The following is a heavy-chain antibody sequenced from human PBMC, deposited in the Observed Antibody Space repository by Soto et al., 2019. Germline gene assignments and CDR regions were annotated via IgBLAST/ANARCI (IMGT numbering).Heavy chain of an antibody. CDR1: GFTFSGYS. Sequence: EVQLVESGGDLVQPEGSLRLSCAASGFTFSGYSMNWVRQAPGKGLEWVSFIRSSGSTIYYADSVKGRFTVSRDNAKNLLYLQMHSLRVEDTAVYYCARENDSSLFAHWGQGTLVTVSS. CDR3: ARENDSSLFAH. J-gene: IGHJ4*02. CDR2: IRSSGSTI. V-gene: IGHV3-48*01. D-gene: IGHD6-13*01.